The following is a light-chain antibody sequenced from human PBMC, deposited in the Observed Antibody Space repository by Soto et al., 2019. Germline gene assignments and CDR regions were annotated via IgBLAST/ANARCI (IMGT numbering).Light chain of an antibody. CDR1: SSDVGGYNY. Sequence: QSALTQPPSASGSPGQSVTISCTGTSSDVGGYNYVSWYQQHPGKAPKLMIYEVSKRPSGVPDRFSGSKSGNTASLTVSGVQAEDEVDYYCSSYAGSNKLFGGGTKLTVL. CDR3: SSYAGSNKL. V-gene: IGLV2-8*01. J-gene: IGLJ2*01. CDR2: EVS.